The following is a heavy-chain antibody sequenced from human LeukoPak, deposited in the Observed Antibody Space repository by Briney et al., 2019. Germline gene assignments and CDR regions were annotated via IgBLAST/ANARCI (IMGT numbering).Heavy chain of an antibody. Sequence: GGYLSLSCAASGFTFSSYAMSWVRQAPGKGLEWVSAISGSGGSTYYADSLKGRFTISRDNSKNSLYLQMNSLRAEDTAVYYCAKSLSPKYYFDYWGQETLVTVSS. CDR2: ISGSGGST. V-gene: IGHV3-23*01. CDR3: AKSLSPKYYFDY. CDR1: GFTFSSYA. J-gene: IGHJ4*02.